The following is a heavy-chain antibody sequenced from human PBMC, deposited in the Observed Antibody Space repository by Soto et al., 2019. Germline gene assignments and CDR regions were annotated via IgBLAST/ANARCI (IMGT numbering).Heavy chain of an antibody. V-gene: IGHV4-31*03. Sequence: PSETLSLTCTVSGGSISSGGYYWSWIRQHPGKGLEWIGYIYYSGSTYYTPSLKSRVTISVDTSKIQFSLKRSSVTAADTVVYYCASGSLSGYLGYWGQGPLVTVSS. CDR3: ASGSLSGYLGY. CDR2: IYYSGST. J-gene: IGHJ4*02. CDR1: GGSISSGGYY. D-gene: IGHD2-15*01.